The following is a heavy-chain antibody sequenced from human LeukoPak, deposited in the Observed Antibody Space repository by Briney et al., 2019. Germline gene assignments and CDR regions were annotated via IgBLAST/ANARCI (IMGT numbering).Heavy chain of an antibody. CDR1: GFTFSNYG. J-gene: IGHJ4*02. CDR2: ISASGVST. V-gene: IGHV3-23*01. Sequence: PGGSLRLSCAASGFTFSNYGMNWVRQAPGKGLEWVSSISASGVSTYYADSVKGRFTISRDNSKNTLYLQMNSLRVEDTAVYFCAKIGGYVVYWGQGTLVTVSS. CDR3: AKIGGYVVY.